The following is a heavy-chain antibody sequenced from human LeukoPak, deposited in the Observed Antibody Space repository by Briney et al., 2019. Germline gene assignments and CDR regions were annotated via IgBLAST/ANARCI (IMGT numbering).Heavy chain of an antibody. Sequence: PGGSLRLSCAASGFTFSSYAMHWVRQAPGKGLEWVAVISYDGSNKYYADSVKGRFTISRDNSKNTLYLQMNSLRAEDTAVYYCARDAQIGGGSYTYQPGLFDYWGQGTLVTVSS. CDR1: GFTFSSYA. J-gene: IGHJ4*02. CDR3: ARDAQIGGGSYTYQPGLFDY. CDR2: ISYDGSNK. D-gene: IGHD1-26*01. V-gene: IGHV3-30-3*01.